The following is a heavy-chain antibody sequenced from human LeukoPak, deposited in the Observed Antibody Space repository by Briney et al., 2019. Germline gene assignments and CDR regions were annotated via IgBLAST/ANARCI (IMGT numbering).Heavy chain of an antibody. CDR1: GYTFTSYY. D-gene: IGHD4-11*01. CDR2: INPSGGST. J-gene: IGHJ4*02. Sequence: ASVKVSCKASGYTFTSYYMHWVRQAPGQGLEWMGIINPSGGSTSYAQKFQGRVTMTRDTSISTAYMELSRLRSDDTAVYYCARLFRTTPNTGYWGQGTLVTVSS. V-gene: IGHV1-46*01. CDR3: ARLFRTTPNTGY.